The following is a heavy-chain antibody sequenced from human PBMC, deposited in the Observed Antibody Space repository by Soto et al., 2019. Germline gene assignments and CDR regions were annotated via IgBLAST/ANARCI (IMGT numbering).Heavy chain of an antibody. CDR2: ISSSSSTI. J-gene: IGHJ6*03. V-gene: IGHV3-48*01. D-gene: IGHD3-16*01. CDR3: AREKGDDYYMDF. Sequence: GGSLRLSCAASGFTFSSYSMNWVRQAPGKGLEWVSYISSSSSTIYYADSVKGRFTISRDNAKNSLYLQMNSLRAEDTAVYYCAREKGDDYYMDFWGKGTTVTVSS. CDR1: GFTFSSYS.